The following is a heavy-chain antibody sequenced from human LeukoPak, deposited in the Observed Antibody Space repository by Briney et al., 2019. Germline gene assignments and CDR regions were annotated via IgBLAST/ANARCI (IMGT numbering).Heavy chain of an antibody. J-gene: IGHJ6*03. Sequence: SETLSLTCTVSGGSISSSSYYWGWIRQPPGKGLEWIGSIYYSGSTYYNPSLKSRVTISVDTSKNQFSLKLSSVTAADTAVYYGARDDLAYLDVWGKGTTVTVSS. V-gene: IGHV4-39*07. CDR2: IYYSGST. CDR3: ARDDLAYLDV. CDR1: GGSISSSSYY.